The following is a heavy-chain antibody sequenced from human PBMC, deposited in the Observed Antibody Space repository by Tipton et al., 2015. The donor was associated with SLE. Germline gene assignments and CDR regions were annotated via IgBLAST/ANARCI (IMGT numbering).Heavy chain of an antibody. CDR3: ARGARVGASPFDY. D-gene: IGHD1-26*01. V-gene: IGHV4-61*01. CDR1: GFSITSGFN. CDR2: IYYSGST. J-gene: IGHJ4*02. Sequence: TLSLTCTVSGFSITSGFNWSWIRQPPGKGLEWIGYIYYSGSTNYNPSLKSRVTISVDTSKNQFSLKLSSVTAADTAVYYCARGARVGASPFDYWGQGTLVTVSS.